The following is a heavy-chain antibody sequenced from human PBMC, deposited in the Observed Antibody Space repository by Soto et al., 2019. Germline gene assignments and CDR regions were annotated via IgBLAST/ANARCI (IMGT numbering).Heavy chain of an antibody. CDR1: GFSFGNYA. J-gene: IGHJ4*02. V-gene: IGHV3-23*01. Sequence: GGSLRLSCAASGFSFGNYAMTWVRQAPGKGLEWVSAISGSSISTYYADSVKGRFTTSRDNAKNTLYLQMNSLRAEDTAVYYCARDRGGGPLRYFDWTGSDYFDYWGQGALVTVSS. D-gene: IGHD3-9*01. CDR3: ARDRGGGPLRYFDWTGSDYFDY. CDR2: ISGSSIST.